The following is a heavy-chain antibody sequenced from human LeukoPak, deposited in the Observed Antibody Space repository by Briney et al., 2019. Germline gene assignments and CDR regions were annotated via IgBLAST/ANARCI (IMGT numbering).Heavy chain of an antibody. CDR2: ITGSGDTT. Sequence: GGSLRLSCAASGFIFRNYAMSWVRQAPGKGLEWVSAITGSGDTTYYADSVKGRFTISRDNSKNTLYVEMNTLRAEDTAVYYCAKERVAAAGEYFQHWGQGTLVTVSS. CDR3: AKERVAAAGEYFQH. CDR1: GFIFRNYA. J-gene: IGHJ1*01. V-gene: IGHV3-23*01. D-gene: IGHD6-13*01.